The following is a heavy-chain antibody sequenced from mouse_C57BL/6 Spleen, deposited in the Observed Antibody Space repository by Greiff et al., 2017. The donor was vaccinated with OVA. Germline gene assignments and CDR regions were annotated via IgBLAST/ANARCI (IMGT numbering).Heavy chain of an antibody. J-gene: IGHJ2*01. V-gene: IGHV1-26*01. CDR1: GYTFTDYY. CDR3: AGSTMVTTEFDY. Sequence: EVQLQQSGPELVKPGASVKISCKASGYTFTDYYMNWVKQSHGKSLEWIGDINPNNGGTSYNQKFKSKATLTVDKYSSTAYMQLSSLTSEDSAVYYCAGSTMVTTEFDYWGQGTTLTVSS. D-gene: IGHD2-2*01. CDR2: INPNNGGT.